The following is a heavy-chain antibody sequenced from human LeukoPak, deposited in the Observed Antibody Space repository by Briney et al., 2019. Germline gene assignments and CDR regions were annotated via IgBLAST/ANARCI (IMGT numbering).Heavy chain of an antibody. D-gene: IGHD3-10*01. J-gene: IGHJ6*03. CDR2: IHTSGST. CDR1: GGSISSYY. CDR3: ARHRHYYRSGSYYGAPYYMDV. V-gene: IGHV4-59*05. Sequence: SETLSLTCTVSGGSISSYYWSWIRQPAGKGLEWIGRIHTSGSTYYNPSLKSRVTISVDTSKNQFSLKLSSVTAADTAVYYCARHRHYYRSGSYYGAPYYMDVWGKGTTVTISS.